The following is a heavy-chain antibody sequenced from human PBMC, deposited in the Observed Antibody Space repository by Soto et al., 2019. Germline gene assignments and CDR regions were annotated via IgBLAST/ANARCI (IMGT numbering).Heavy chain of an antibody. CDR3: ARGRYSSSWLSPTIRPYYFDY. J-gene: IGHJ4*02. D-gene: IGHD6-13*01. V-gene: IGHV4-34*01. Sequence: SETLSLTCAVYGGSFSGYYWSWIRQPPGKGLEWIGEINHSGSTNYNPSLKSRVTISVDTSKNQFSLKLSSVTAADTAVYYCARGRYSSSWLSPTIRPYYFDYWGQGTLVTVSS. CDR1: GGSFSGYY. CDR2: INHSGST.